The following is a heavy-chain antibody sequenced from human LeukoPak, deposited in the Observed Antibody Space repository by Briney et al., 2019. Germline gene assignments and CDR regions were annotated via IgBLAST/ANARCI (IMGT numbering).Heavy chain of an antibody. Sequence: SETLSLTCTVSGGSISSGSYYWSWIRQPAGKGLEWIGRIYTSGSTNYNPSLKSRVTISVDTSKNQFSLKLSSVTAADTAVYYCARALERRGYFDYWGQGTLVTVSS. V-gene: IGHV4-61*02. J-gene: IGHJ4*02. CDR1: GGSISSGSYY. D-gene: IGHD1-1*01. CDR3: ARALERRGYFDY. CDR2: IYTSGST.